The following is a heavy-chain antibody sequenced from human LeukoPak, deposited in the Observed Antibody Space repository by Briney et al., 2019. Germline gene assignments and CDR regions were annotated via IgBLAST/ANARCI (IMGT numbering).Heavy chain of an antibody. Sequence: GGSLRLSCAASGFTFSSYAMSWVHQAPGKGLEWVSAISGSGGSTYYADSVKGRFTISRDNSKNTLYLQMNSLRAEDTAVYYCAKDDGWELLALDYWGQGTLVTVSS. CDR1: GFTFSSYA. J-gene: IGHJ4*02. V-gene: IGHV3-23*01. D-gene: IGHD1-26*01. CDR3: AKDDGWELLALDY. CDR2: ISGSGGST.